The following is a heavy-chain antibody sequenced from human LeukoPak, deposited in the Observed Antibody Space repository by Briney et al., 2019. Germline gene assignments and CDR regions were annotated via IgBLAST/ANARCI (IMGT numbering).Heavy chain of an antibody. CDR2: IDPSDSYT. V-gene: IGHV5-10-1*01. CDR1: GYSFTSYW. Sequence: GESLKISCKGSGYSFTSYWISWVRQMPGKGLEWMGRIDPSDSYTNYSPSFQGHVTISADKSISTAYLQWSSLKASDTAMYHCARHGCSSTSCYLGRFDPWGQGTLVTVSS. J-gene: IGHJ5*02. D-gene: IGHD2-2*01. CDR3: ARHGCSSTSCYLGRFDP.